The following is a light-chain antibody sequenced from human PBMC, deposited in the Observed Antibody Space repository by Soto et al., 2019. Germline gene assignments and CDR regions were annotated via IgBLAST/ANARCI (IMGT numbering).Light chain of an antibody. Sequence: IVLTQSPCTLSASPGERATVSCRASQSVSTNNLAWYQQRPGQAPRLLIYGASSRATGIPDRFSGSGSGTDFTLTISRLEPEDFAVYYCQQRSNWPPITFGQGTRLEIK. CDR3: QQRSNWPPIT. J-gene: IGKJ5*01. CDR2: GAS. V-gene: IGKV3D-20*02. CDR1: QSVSTNN.